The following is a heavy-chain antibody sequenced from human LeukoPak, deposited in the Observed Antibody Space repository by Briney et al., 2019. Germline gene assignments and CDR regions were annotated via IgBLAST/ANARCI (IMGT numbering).Heavy chain of an antibody. D-gene: IGHD2-2*01. CDR2: IYPRDSDT. CDR3: ARGVNCSGTNCPFDY. Sequence: GESLQISCQGSGYSFTNYWIGWVRQLPGKGLEWMGIIYPRDSDTKASPSFQGQVTTSVDKSISTAYLQWSSLKASDTAMYFCARGVNCSGTNCPFDYWGQGTLVTVSS. V-gene: IGHV5-51*01. J-gene: IGHJ4*02. CDR1: GYSFTNYW.